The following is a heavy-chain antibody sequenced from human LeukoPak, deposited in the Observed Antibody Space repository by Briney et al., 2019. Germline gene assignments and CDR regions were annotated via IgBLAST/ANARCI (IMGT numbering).Heavy chain of an antibody. D-gene: IGHD6-13*01. V-gene: IGHV3-30*18. CDR3: AKDRHSSSWFDY. J-gene: IGHJ4*02. CDR2: ISYDGGNK. CDR1: GFIFSSYG. Sequence: PGRSLRLSCAASGFIFSSYGMHWVRQAPGKGLEWVAVISYDGGNKYYADSVKGRFTISRDNSKNTLYLQMNSLRAEDTAVYYCAKDRHSSSWFDYWGQGTLVTVSS.